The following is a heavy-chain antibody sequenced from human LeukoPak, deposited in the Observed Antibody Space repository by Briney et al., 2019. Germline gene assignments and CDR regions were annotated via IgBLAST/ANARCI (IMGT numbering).Heavy chain of an antibody. V-gene: IGHV5-51*01. D-gene: IGHD6-19*01. Sequence: KPGESLKISCKGSGYSFTSYWIGWVRQMPGKGLEWMGIIYPGDSDTRYSPSFQGQVTISADKSISTAYQQWSSLKASDTAMYYCARSVGAAISVAGLYFDYWGQGTLVTVSS. CDR2: IYPGDSDT. CDR1: GYSFTSYW. J-gene: IGHJ4*02. CDR3: ARSVGAAISVAGLYFDY.